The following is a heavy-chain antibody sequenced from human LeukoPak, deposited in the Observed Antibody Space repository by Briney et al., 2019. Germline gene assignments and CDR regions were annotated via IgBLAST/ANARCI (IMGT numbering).Heavy chain of an antibody. D-gene: IGHD6-13*01. J-gene: IGHJ4*02. CDR1: GGSFGTNY. Sequence: PSETLSLTCTVSGGSFGTNYWSWIRQPPGKGLEWIGYIYYSGSTNYNPSLKSRVTISVDTSKNQFSLKLSSVTAADTAVYYCARGRWAAAAPDYWGQGTLVTVPS. V-gene: IGHV4-59*01. CDR3: ARGRWAAAAPDY. CDR2: IYYSGST.